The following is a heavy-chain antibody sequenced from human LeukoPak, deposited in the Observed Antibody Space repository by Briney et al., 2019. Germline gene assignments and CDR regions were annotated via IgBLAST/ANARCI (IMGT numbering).Heavy chain of an antibody. CDR2: INPNSGGT. Sequence: ASVKVSCKASGGAFSSYAISWVRQAPGQGLEWMGWINPNSGGTNYAQKFQGRVSMTRDTSISTAYMELSRLRSDDTAVSYCAREISGDGSNYFDYWGQGTLVTVSS. CDR1: GGAFSSYA. V-gene: IGHV1-2*02. CDR3: AREISGDGSNYFDY. J-gene: IGHJ4*02. D-gene: IGHD5-12*01.